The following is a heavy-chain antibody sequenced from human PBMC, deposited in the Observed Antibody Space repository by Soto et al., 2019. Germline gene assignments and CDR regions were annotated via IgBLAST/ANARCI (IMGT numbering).Heavy chain of an antibody. D-gene: IGHD3-10*01. CDR1: GDSISSYY. Sequence: QVQLQESGPGLVKPSETLSLTCTVSGDSISSYYWSWIRQPPGKGLEWIGYIYYTGSTNYNPSLKSRVTISVDTSKNQFSLKLTSVTAADTAVYYCARRGSGRNFDYWCQGTLVTVSS. J-gene: IGHJ4*02. CDR2: IYYTGST. V-gene: IGHV4-59*01. CDR3: ARRGSGRNFDY.